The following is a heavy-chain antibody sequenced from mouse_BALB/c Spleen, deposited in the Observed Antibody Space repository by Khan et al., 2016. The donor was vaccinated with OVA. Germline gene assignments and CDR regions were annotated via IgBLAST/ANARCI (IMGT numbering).Heavy chain of an antibody. Sequence: VQLQQSGPELMKPGASVKISCKASGYSFTSYYIHWVMQSHGKSLEWIGYIDPFSGGTTYNQKFKGKATLTVDKSSSTAYIHLSILTSEDSAVYYCTRRGYVAWFTYWGQGTLVTGSA. CDR2: IDPFSGGT. CDR3: TRRGYVAWFTY. J-gene: IGHJ3*01. V-gene: IGHV1S135*01. CDR1: GYSFTSYY. D-gene: IGHD2-2*01.